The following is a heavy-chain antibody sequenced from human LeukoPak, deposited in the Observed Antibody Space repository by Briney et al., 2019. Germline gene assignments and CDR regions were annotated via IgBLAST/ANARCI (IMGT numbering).Heavy chain of an antibody. Sequence: PSETLSLTCAVYGGSFSGYYWSWIRQPPGKGLEWIGEINHSGSTNYNPSLKSRVTISVDTSKNQFSLKLSSVTAADTAVYYCARVIVGAIPGNGWFDPWGQGTLVTVSS. CDR3: ARVIVGAIPGNGWFDP. D-gene: IGHD2-21*01. CDR2: INHSGST. V-gene: IGHV4-34*01. J-gene: IGHJ5*02. CDR1: GGSFSGYY.